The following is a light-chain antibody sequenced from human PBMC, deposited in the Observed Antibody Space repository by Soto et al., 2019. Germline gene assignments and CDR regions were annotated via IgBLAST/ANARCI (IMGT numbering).Light chain of an antibody. CDR2: GAS. Sequence: EIVLTQSPGTLSLSPGERATLSCRASQSVSSSYLAWYQQKPGQAPRLLIYGASSRATGIPDRFSGSGSGTDFTLTISRLEPETFALYYCQQYGNSRTFGQGTKVEIK. V-gene: IGKV3-20*01. J-gene: IGKJ1*01. CDR3: QQYGNSRT. CDR1: QSVSSSY.